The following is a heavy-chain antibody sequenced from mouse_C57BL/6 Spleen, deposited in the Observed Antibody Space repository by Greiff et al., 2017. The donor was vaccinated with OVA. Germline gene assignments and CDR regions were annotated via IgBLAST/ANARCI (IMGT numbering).Heavy chain of an antibody. CDR2: ISDGGSYT. V-gene: IGHV5-4*03. CDR1: GFTFSSYA. Sequence: EVMLVESGGGLVKPGGSLKLSCAASGFTFSSYAMSWVRQTPEKRLAWVATISDGGSYTYYPDTVKGRFTISRDNAKNNLYLQMSHLKSEDTAMYYCARRTGHYFDYWGQGTTLTVSS. J-gene: IGHJ2*01. D-gene: IGHD4-1*01. CDR3: ARRTGHYFDY.